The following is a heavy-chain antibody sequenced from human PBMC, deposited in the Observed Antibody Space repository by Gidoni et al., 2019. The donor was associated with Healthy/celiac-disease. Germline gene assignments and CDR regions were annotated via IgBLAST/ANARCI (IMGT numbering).Heavy chain of an antibody. V-gene: IGHV3-9*01. Sequence: EVQLVESGGGLVQHGRSLRLSCAASGFTFDDYAMHWVRQAPGKGLGWVSGISWNSGSIGYADSVKGRFTISRDNAKNSLYLQMNSLRAEDTALYYCAKARQWELLSLFDYWGQGTLVTVSS. CDR2: ISWNSGSI. J-gene: IGHJ4*02. CDR1: GFTFDDYA. CDR3: AKARQWELLSLFDY. D-gene: IGHD1-26*01.